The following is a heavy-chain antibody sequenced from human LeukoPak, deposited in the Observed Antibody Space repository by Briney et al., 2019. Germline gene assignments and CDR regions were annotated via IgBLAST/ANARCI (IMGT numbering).Heavy chain of an antibody. J-gene: IGHJ3*02. Sequence: PSETLSLTCTVSGGSISSYYWSWFRQPPGKGLEWIGYISDSGSTTYNPSLKSRVSISVDTSKNQFSLKLTSVTAADTAVYYCARPSRDGYVDAFDTWGQGTMVDVSS. D-gene: IGHD5-24*01. CDR1: GGSISSYY. CDR3: ARPSRDGYVDAFDT. V-gene: IGHV4-59*08. CDR2: ISDSGST.